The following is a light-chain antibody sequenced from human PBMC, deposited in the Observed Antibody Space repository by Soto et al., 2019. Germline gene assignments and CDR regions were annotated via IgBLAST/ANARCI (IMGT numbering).Light chain of an antibody. J-gene: IGKJ3*01. V-gene: IGKV1-33*01. CDR1: QDISNY. Sequence: DIQMTQSPSSLSASVGDRVTITCQASQDISNYLNWYQQKPGKAPKLLIYDASNLETGVPSRFSGSGSGTDFTLTISSLQDEDIASYYCQQYDSLLFTFGPGTKVDIK. CDR2: DAS. CDR3: QQYDSLLFT.